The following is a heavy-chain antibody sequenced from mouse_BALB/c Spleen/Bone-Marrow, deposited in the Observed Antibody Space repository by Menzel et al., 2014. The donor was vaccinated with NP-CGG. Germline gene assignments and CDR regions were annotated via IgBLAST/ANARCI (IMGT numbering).Heavy chain of an antibody. Sequence: SGPELVKPGASVKISCKASGYAFSSSWMNWVKQRPGQGLEWIGRIYPGDGDTNYNGKFKGKATLTADKSSSTAYMQLSSLTSVDSAVYFCARRGGNPSLDYWGQXTTLTXSS. D-gene: IGHD2-1*01. J-gene: IGHJ2*01. V-gene: IGHV1-82*01. CDR1: GYAFSSSW. CDR2: IYPGDGDT. CDR3: ARRGGNPSLDY.